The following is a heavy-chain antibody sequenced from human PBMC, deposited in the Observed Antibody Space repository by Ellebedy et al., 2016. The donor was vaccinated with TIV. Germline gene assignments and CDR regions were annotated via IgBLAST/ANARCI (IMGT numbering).Heavy chain of an antibody. V-gene: IGHV3-9*01. CDR2: ISWNSGSI. Sequence: SLKISCAASGFTFADYAMHWVRQAPGKGLEWVSGISWNSGSIGYADSVKGRFTISRDNAKKSLYLQMNSLRVEDTALYYCAKKSAGYSTTWYGGFDYWGQGTLVTVSS. CDR1: GFTFADYA. CDR3: AKKSAGYSTTWYGGFDY. J-gene: IGHJ4*02. D-gene: IGHD6-13*01.